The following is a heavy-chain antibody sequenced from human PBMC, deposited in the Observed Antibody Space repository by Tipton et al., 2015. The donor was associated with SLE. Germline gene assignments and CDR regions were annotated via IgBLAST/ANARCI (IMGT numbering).Heavy chain of an antibody. CDR3: AREIRLGVAADY. CDR2: IRYDGSNK. Sequence: SLRLSCAASGFTFSKHGMHWVRQAPGKGLEWVSFIRYDGSNKYHADSVMGRFTISRDNSKNTLFLQMNSLRPEDTALYYCAREIRLGVAADYWGQGTLVTVSS. CDR1: GFTFSKHG. V-gene: IGHV3-30*02. J-gene: IGHJ4*02. D-gene: IGHD3-10*01.